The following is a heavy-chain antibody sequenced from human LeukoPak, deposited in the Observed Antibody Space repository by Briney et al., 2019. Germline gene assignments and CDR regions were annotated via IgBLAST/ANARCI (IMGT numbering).Heavy chain of an antibody. Sequence: GGSLRLSCAASGFAFSSYSMNWVRQAPGKGLEWVSSISSSSSYIYYADSVKGRFTISRDNAKNSLYLQMNSLRAEDTAVYYCARDGVGATPFDYWGQGTLVTVSS. CDR1: GFAFSSYS. CDR3: ARDGVGATPFDY. CDR2: ISSSSSYI. J-gene: IGHJ4*02. D-gene: IGHD1-26*01. V-gene: IGHV3-21*01.